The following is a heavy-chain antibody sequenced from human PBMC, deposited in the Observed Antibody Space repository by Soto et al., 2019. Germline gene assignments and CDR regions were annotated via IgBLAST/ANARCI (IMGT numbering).Heavy chain of an antibody. Sequence: EVQVLESGGGLVQPGGSLSLSCAASGFAFSTYAMSWVRKAPGKGLEWVASISGSGGSTYYADSAKGRFTISRDNSQNTVILQMNNLRAEDTAVYHCAKGTYSGYVSWFDPWGQGTLVSVSS. V-gene: IGHV3-23*01. CDR3: AKGTYSGYVSWFDP. D-gene: IGHD5-12*01. CDR1: GFAFSTYA. J-gene: IGHJ5*02. CDR2: ISGSGGST.